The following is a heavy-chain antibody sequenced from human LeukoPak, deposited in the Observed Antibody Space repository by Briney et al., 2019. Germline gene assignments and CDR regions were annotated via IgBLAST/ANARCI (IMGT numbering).Heavy chain of an antibody. CDR1: GGSFSGYY. J-gene: IGHJ4*02. Sequence: SETLSLTCAVYGGSFSGYYWSWIRQPPGKGLEWIGRIYTSGSTNYNPSLKSRDAISVDTSKNQFSLKLSSVTAADTAVYYCARTNYYDSNYWGQGTLVTVSS. D-gene: IGHD3-22*01. CDR2: IYTSGST. CDR3: ARTNYYDSNY. V-gene: IGHV4-59*10.